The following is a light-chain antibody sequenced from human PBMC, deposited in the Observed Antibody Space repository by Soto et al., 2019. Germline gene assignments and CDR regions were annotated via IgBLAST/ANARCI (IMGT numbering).Light chain of an antibody. CDR3: QQSYSTPLM. J-gene: IGKJ1*01. V-gene: IGKV1-39*01. CDR1: QTISNW. Sequence: IQMTQSPSTLSASVGDRVTITCRASQTISNWLAWYQQKPGKAPKLLIYSASSLQSGVPSRFSGSGSGTDFTLTISSLKTEELAAYDCQQSYSTPLMVGQGNKGEIK. CDR2: SAS.